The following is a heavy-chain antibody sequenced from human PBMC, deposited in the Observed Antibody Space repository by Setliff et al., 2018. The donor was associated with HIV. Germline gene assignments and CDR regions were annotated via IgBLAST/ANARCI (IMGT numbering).Heavy chain of an antibody. CDR3: ARGGVGAALVWFDP. D-gene: IGHD1-26*01. Sequence: KPSETLSLTCIVSGDSITTYYWSWIRQSPAKGLEWIGYIHSSGSTKYNPSLKSRVIISLDTSKSQFPLRLNSVTAADTAVYYCARGGVGAALVWFDPWGQGTPVTVSS. CDR2: IHSSGST. V-gene: IGHV4-59*13. J-gene: IGHJ5*02. CDR1: GDSITTYY.